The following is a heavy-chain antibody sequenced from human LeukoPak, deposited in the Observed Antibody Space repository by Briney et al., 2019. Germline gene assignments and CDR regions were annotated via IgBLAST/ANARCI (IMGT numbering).Heavy chain of an antibody. Sequence: SETLSLTCTVSGGSISSYYWSWIRQPAGKGLEWIGRIYPSGSTNYNPSLKSRVTMSVDTSKNQFSLHLNSVTPEDTAVYYCARHNSSGWSWRLDGFDIWGQGTLVTVSS. CDR2: IYPSGST. D-gene: IGHD6-19*01. V-gene: IGHV4-4*07. CDR1: GGSISSYY. J-gene: IGHJ4*02. CDR3: ARHNSSGWSWRLDGFDI.